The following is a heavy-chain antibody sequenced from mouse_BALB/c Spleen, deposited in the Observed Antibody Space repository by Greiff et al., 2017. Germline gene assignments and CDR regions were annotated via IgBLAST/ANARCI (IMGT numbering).Heavy chain of an antibody. D-gene: IGHD2-10*02. J-gene: IGHJ2*01. Sequence: EVHLVESGGGLVKPGGSLKLSCAASGFTFSDYYMYWVRQTPEKRLEWVATISDGGSYTYYPDSVKGRFTISRDNAKNNLYLQMSSLKSEDTAMYYCARAYGNRDYFDYWGQGTTLTVSS. CDR1: GFTFSDYY. CDR2: ISDGGSYT. CDR3: ARAYGNRDYFDY. V-gene: IGHV5-4*02.